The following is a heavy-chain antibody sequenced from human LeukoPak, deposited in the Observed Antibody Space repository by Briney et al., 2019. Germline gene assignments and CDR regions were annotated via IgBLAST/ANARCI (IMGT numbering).Heavy chain of an antibody. Sequence: SETLSLTCTVSGSSMSSDYYWGWIRQPPGKGLEWIGSIYYSGSTYYNPSLKSRVTISVDTSKNQFSLKLSSVTAADTAVYYCARHYAAFYPCFDYWGQGTLVTVSS. CDR1: GSSMSSDYY. J-gene: IGHJ4*02. CDR2: IYYSGST. D-gene: IGHD3-16*01. V-gene: IGHV4-38-2*02. CDR3: ARHYAAFYPCFDY.